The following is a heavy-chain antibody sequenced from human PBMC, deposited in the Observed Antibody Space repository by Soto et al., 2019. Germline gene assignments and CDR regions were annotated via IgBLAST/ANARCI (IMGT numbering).Heavy chain of an antibody. Sequence: SLKISCKGSGYSFTSYWIVWVRQMPGKGLEWMGIIYPGDSDTRYSPSFQGQVTISADKSISTAYLQWSSLKASDTAMYYCARLLVDTAMVSYGMDVWGQGTTVTVSS. V-gene: IGHV5-51*01. CDR1: GYSFTSYW. CDR3: ARLLVDTAMVSYGMDV. D-gene: IGHD5-18*01. J-gene: IGHJ6*02. CDR2: IYPGDSDT.